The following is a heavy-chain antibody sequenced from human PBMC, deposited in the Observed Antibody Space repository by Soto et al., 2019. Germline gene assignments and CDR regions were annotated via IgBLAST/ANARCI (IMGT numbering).Heavy chain of an antibody. J-gene: IGHJ4*02. Sequence: QVQLVESGGGVVQPGRSLRLSCAASGFTFSSYAMHWVRQAPGKGLEWVAVISYDGSNKYYADSVKGRFTISRDNSKNTLYLQMNSLRAEDTAVYYCVTLGMIEGYWGQGTLVTVSS. D-gene: IGHD3-22*01. CDR3: VTLGMIEGY. CDR2: ISYDGSNK. CDR1: GFTFSSYA. V-gene: IGHV3-30-3*01.